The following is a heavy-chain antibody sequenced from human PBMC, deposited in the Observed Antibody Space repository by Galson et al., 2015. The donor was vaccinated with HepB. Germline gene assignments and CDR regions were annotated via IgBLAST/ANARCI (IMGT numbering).Heavy chain of an antibody. J-gene: IGHJ4*02. D-gene: IGHD3-10*01. CDR2: INHSGST. CDR1: GGSFSGYY. CDR3: ASLMVRGVPH. Sequence: ETLSLTCAVYGGSFSGYYWSWIRQPPGKGLEWIGEINHSGSTNYNPSLKSRVTISVDTSKNQFSLKLSSVTAADTAVYYCASLMVRGVPHWGQGTLVTVSS. V-gene: IGHV4-34*01.